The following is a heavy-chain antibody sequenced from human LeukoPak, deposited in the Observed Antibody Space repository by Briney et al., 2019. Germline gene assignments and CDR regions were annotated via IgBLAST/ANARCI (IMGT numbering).Heavy chain of an antibody. CDR3: ARDKVACSSTSCHYWYFDL. D-gene: IGHD2-2*01. Sequence: GGSLRLSCAASGFTVSSNYMSWVRQAPGKGLEWVSVIYSGGSTYYADSVKGRFTISRDNSKKTLYLQMNRLRAEDTAVYYCARDKVACSSTSCHYWYFDLWGRGTLVTVSS. J-gene: IGHJ2*01. CDR1: GFTVSSNY. CDR2: IYSGGST. V-gene: IGHV3-53*01.